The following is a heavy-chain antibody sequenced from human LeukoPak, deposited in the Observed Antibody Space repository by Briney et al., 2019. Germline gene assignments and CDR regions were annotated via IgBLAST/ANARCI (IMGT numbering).Heavy chain of an antibody. CDR2: INQDGSEK. Sequence: GGSLRLSCAASGFTFSNYWMSWVRQAPGKGLEWVTNINQDGSEKNYVDSVKGRFTISRDNAKNSLYLQMNSLRAEDTAVYYCARETLMVVAAGYYFDSWGQGTLVTDSS. J-gene: IGHJ4*02. V-gene: IGHV3-7*01. CDR1: GFTFSNYW. D-gene: IGHD2-15*01. CDR3: ARETLMVVAAGYYFDS.